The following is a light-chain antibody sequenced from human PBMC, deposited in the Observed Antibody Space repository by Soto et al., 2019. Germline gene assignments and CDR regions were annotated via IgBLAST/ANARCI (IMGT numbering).Light chain of an antibody. V-gene: IGLV2-14*01. J-gene: IGLJ1*01. CDR1: SSDVGGYDY. Sequence: QSALTQPASVSGSPGQSITISCTGASSDVGGYDYVSWYQQHPGKAPKLMIYDVTTRPSGVSNRFSGSTSGNTASLTISGLQAEDEADYYCCSYTTSSTPNVFGTGTKVTVL. CDR2: DVT. CDR3: CSYTTSSTPNV.